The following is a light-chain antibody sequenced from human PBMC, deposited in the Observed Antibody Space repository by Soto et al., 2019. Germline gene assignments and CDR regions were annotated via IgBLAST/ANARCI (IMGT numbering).Light chain of an antibody. CDR3: QKYNSAPWT. Sequence: DIQMTQSPSSLSASGGDRVTITCRASQGISNYLAWYQQKPGTVPKLLISAASTLQTGVPSRFSGGGSGTDFTLTISSLQPEDVATYYCQKYNSAPWTFGQGTKVDI. CDR1: QGISNY. V-gene: IGKV1-27*01. J-gene: IGKJ1*01. CDR2: AAS.